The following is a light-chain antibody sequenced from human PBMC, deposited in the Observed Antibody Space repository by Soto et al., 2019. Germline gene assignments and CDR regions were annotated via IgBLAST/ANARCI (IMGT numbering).Light chain of an antibody. J-gene: IGKJ5*01. V-gene: IGKV3-20*01. CDR3: QHSSSSPPAIT. Sequence: IVLTKSPGTLSLSPGERATLSCRASQSVSNNYLAWYQQKPGQAPRLLIYGASNRATGIPDRFSGSGSGTDFTLTISRLEPEDFAVYYCQHSSSSPPAITFGQGTRLEI. CDR1: QSVSNNY. CDR2: GAS.